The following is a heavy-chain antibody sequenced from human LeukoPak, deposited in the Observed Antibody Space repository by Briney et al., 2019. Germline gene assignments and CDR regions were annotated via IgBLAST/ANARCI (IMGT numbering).Heavy chain of an antibody. CDR2: IYHSGST. D-gene: IGHD3-10*01. CDR3: ARVSPMVRGVIDY. V-gene: IGHV4-4*02. Sequence: SWVRQAPGKGLEWIGEIYHSGSTNYNPSLKSRVTISVDKSKNQFSLKLSSVTAADTAVYYCARVSPMVRGVIDYWGQGTLVTVSS. J-gene: IGHJ4*02.